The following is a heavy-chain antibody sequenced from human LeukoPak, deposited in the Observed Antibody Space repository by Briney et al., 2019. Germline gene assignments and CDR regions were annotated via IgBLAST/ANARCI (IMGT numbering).Heavy chain of an antibody. CDR1: GGTFSSYA. CDR2: IIPIFGTA. D-gene: IGHD3-10*01. J-gene: IGHJ4*02. Sequence: SVKVSCKASGGTFSSYAISWVRQAPGQGPEWMGGIIPIFGTANYAQKFQGRVTITADESTSTAYMELSSLRSEDTAVYYCAREGGSGSYVDYWGQGTLVTVSS. CDR3: AREGGSGSYVDY. V-gene: IGHV1-69*01.